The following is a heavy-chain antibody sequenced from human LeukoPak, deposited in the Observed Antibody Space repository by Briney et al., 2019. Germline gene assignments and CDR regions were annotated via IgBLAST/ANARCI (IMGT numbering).Heavy chain of an antibody. D-gene: IGHD2-2*01. CDR1: GYSITSGYY. V-gene: IGHV4-38-2*01. CDR2: VYHSGSS. CDR3: ASQPAYNYMDV. Sequence: PSETLSLTCAVSGYSITSGYYWGWSRQPPGKGLEWIGSVYHSGSSYYDPSVKSRVTISVDTSRNQFSLKLSSVTAADTAVYYCASQPAYNYMDVWGEGTTVTVSS. J-gene: IGHJ6*03.